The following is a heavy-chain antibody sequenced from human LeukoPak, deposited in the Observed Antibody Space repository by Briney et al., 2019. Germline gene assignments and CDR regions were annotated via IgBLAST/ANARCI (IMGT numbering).Heavy chain of an antibody. CDR3: ARDLVTVTKGFDI. CDR2: ISYIGST. V-gene: IGHV4-59*11. D-gene: IGHD4-17*01. Sequence: PSETLSLTCAVSAASFSSHYWTWIRQSPGKGLEWIGYISYIGSTNYNPSLKSRVTISVDTSRNQFSLKLRSVTAADTAVYYCARDLVTVTKGFDIWGQGTMVSVSS. J-gene: IGHJ3*02. CDR1: AASFSSHY.